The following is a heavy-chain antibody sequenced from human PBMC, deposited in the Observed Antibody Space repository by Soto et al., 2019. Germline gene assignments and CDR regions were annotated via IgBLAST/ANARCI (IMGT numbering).Heavy chain of an antibody. CDR3: ASDSGYSSSPKYYFDY. Sequence: GGSLRLSCAASGFTFSKYAMHWVRQAPGKGLEWVTMISYDGSNKYHADSVKGRFTVSRGNSKNTLYLQMNSLRTEDTAVYYCASDSGYSSSPKYYFDYWGQGTLVTVSS. CDR1: GFTFSKYA. CDR2: ISYDGSNK. J-gene: IGHJ4*02. V-gene: IGHV3-30-3*01. D-gene: IGHD6-13*01.